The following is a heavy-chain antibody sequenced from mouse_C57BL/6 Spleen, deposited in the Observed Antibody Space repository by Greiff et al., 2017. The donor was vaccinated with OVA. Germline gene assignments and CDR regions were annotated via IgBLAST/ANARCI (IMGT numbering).Heavy chain of an antibody. CDR3: TRGGYYGSSYDYFDY. D-gene: IGHD1-1*01. Sequence: QVQLQQSGAELVRPGASVTLSCKASGYTFTDYEMHWVKQTPVHGLEWIGAIDPETGGTAYNQKFKGKAILTADKSSSTAYMELRSLTSEDSAVYYCTRGGYYGSSYDYFDYWGQGTTLTVSS. CDR2: IDPETGGT. V-gene: IGHV1-15*01. J-gene: IGHJ2*01. CDR1: GYTFTDYE.